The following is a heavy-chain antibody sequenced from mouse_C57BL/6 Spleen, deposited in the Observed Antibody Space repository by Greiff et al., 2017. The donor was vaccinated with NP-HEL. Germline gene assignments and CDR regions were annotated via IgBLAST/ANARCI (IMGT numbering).Heavy chain of an antibody. J-gene: IGHJ4*01. CDR2: IDPSDSET. V-gene: IGHV1-52*01. CDR3: AREGIEARQLRLQGTMDY. D-gene: IGHD3-2*02. CDR1: GYTFTSYW. Sequence: QVQLQQPGAELVRPGSSVKLSCKASGYTFTSYWMHWVKQRPIQGLEWIGNIDPSDSETHYNQKFKDKATLTVDKSSSTAYMQLSSLTSEDSAVYYCAREGIEARQLRLQGTMDYWGQGTSVTVSS.